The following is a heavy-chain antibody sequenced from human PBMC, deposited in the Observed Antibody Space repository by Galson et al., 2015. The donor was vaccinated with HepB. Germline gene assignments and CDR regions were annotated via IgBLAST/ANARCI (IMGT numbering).Heavy chain of an antibody. V-gene: IGHV3-23*01. J-gene: IGHJ4*02. D-gene: IGHD7-27*01. CDR1: RFTFSNYA. Sequence: SLRLSCAASRFTFSNYAMSWVRQAPGKGLEWVSTISGSGGSTYYADSVKGRFTISRDNSKNTLYLQINSLRAEDTAIYYCAKDLGLGDYWGQGTLVTVSS. CDR2: ISGSGGST. CDR3: AKDLGLGDY.